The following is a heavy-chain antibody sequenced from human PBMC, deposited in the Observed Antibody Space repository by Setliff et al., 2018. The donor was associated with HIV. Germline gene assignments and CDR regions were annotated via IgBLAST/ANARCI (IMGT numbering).Heavy chain of an antibody. J-gene: IGHJ4*02. CDR2: INHSGST. CDR1: GGSFSDYY. CDR3: AREDNYYSDSIGYSFFDY. V-gene: IGHV4-34*01. Sequence: PSETLSLTCAVHGGSFSDYYWTWIRQPPGKGLEWIGEINHSGSTNYNPSLKSRVTISLDTSKNQFSQRLISVTAADTAIYFCAREDNYYSDSIGYSFFDYWGQGTLVTVSS. D-gene: IGHD3-22*01.